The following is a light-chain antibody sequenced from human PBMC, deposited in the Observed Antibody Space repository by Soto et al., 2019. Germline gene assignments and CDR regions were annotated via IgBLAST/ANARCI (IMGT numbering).Light chain of an antibody. J-gene: IGLJ1*01. CDR2: EGS. CDR1: SSDVGNYNL. Sequence: QSVLTQPASVSGSPGQSITISCTGTSSDVGNYNLVSWYQQHPGKAPKLMIHEGSKRPSGVSNRFSGSKSGNTASLTISGLQAEDEADYYCATWDDRLNGYVFGSGTKVTVL. V-gene: IGLV2-23*01. CDR3: ATWDDRLNGYV.